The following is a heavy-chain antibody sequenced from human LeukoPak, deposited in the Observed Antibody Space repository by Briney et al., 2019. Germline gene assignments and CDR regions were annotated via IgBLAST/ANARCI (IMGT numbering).Heavy chain of an antibody. D-gene: IGHD3-10*01. Sequence: GEPLKISGKGSGYSFTSYWISWVRQLPGKGLEWLEWFDPSDSYTNYSPSFQGHVTISADKSISTAYLQWSSLKASDTAMYYCARLAARLWFGELLVRDDAFDICGQGTMVTVSS. V-gene: IGHV5-10-1*01. CDR3: ARLAARLWFGELLVRDDAFDI. CDR2: FDPSDSYT. J-gene: IGHJ3*02. CDR1: GYSFTSYW.